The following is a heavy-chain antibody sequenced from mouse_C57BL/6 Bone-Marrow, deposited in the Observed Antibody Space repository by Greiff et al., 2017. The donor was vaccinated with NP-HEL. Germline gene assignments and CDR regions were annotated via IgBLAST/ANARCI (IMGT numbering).Heavy chain of an antibody. Sequence: EVKLVESGGGLVKPGGSLKLSCAASGFTFSSYAMSWVRQTPEKRLEWVATISDGGSYTYYPDNVKGRFTISRDNAKNNLYLQMSHLKSEDTAMYYCARDRGYYGYYAMDYWGQGTSVTVSS. CDR2: ISDGGSYT. V-gene: IGHV5-4*01. CDR1: GFTFSSYA. D-gene: IGHD1-1*01. CDR3: ARDRGYYGYYAMDY. J-gene: IGHJ4*01.